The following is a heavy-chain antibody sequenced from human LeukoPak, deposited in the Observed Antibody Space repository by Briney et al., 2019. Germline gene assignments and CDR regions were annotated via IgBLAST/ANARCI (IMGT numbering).Heavy chain of an antibody. CDR2: ISSTGADT. V-gene: IGHV3-23*01. D-gene: IGHD1-26*01. CDR1: GFTFSIYA. J-gene: IGHJ5*02. Sequence: AGGSLRLSCAASGFTFSIYAMTWVRQAPGEGLEWVSSISSTGADTYYADSVKGRFTISRDNSKNTLSLQMNSLRVEDTAAYHCAKDFRESGSYGCLDPWGQGTLVTVSS. CDR3: AKDFRESGSYGCLDP.